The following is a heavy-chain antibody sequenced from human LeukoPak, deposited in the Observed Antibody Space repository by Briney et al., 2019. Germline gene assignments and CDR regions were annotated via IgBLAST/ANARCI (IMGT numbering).Heavy chain of an antibody. J-gene: IGHJ4*02. Sequence: PSETLSLTCTVSGVSISSYYWSWIRQPPGKGLEWIGYIYYSGSANYNPSLKSRVTISVDTSKNQFSLKLASVSAADTAVYYCARGGTQLTFPVWGQGTLVTVSS. CDR2: IYYSGSA. CDR1: GVSISSYY. CDR3: ARGGTQLTFPV. V-gene: IGHV4-59*01. D-gene: IGHD4/OR15-4a*01.